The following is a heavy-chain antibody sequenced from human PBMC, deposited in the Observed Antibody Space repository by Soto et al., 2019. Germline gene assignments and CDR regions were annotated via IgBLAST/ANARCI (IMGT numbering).Heavy chain of an antibody. D-gene: IGHD6-13*01. CDR2: IIPIFCTA. V-gene: IGHV1-69*01. CDR3: ARGIAAAGRVSGFYYYGMDV. Sequence: QVQLVQSGAEVKKPGSSVKVSCKASGGTFSSYAISWVRQAPGQGLEWMGGIIPIFCTANYAQKFQGRVTITADESTSPAYMELSSLRSEDTAVYYCARGIAAAGRVSGFYYYGMDVWGQGTTVTVSS. J-gene: IGHJ6*02. CDR1: GGTFSSYA.